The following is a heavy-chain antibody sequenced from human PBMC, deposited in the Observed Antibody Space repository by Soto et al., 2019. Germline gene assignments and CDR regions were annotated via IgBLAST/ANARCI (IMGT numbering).Heavy chain of an antibody. CDR2: INAYNGNT. Sequence: ASVTVSCKASGYTFTSYGISWVRQAPGQGLEWMGWINAYNGNTKYAQKFQGRVTITTDTSASTAYMELSSLRSEDTAVYYCARDRQQLNWFDPWGQGTLVTVSS. D-gene: IGHD6-13*01. CDR3: ARDRQQLNWFDP. V-gene: IGHV1-18*01. CDR1: GYTFTSYG. J-gene: IGHJ5*02.